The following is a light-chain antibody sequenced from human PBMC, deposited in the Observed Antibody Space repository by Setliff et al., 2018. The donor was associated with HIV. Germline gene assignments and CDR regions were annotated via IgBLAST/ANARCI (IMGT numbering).Light chain of an antibody. V-gene: IGLV2-23*01. J-gene: IGLJ1*01. CDR2: HAT. CDR3: CSNTGSNTYV. CDR1: SSDVGRYNL. Sequence: QSALTQPASVSGSPGQSITISCTGTSSDVGRYNLVSWYQQHPGKAPKPMIYHATKRPSGVSNRFSGSKSGNTASLTISGLQAEDEADYYCCSNTGSNTYVFGTGTKVTV.